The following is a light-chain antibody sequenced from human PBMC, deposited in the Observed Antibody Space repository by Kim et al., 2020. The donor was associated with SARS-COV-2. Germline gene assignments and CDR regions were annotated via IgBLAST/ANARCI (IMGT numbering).Light chain of an antibody. CDR1: QSIRSH. CDR2: AAS. CDR3: QQSYITPFT. Sequence: DIQMTQSPSSLSASVGDRVTITCRTSQSIRSHLNWYHQKPGRAPKLLIYAASTLQGGVPSRFSGSGSETDFTLTISSLQPEDFGTYFCQQSYITPFTFGPGTKVDIK. J-gene: IGKJ3*01. V-gene: IGKV1-39*01.